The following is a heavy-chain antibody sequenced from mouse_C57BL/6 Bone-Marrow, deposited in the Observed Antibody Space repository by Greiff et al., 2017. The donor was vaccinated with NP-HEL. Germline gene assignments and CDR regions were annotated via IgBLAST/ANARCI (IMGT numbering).Heavy chain of an antibody. Sequence: QVQLQQSGPELVKPGASVKISCKASGYAFSSSWMNWVKQRPGKGLEWIGRIYPGDGDTNYNGKFKGKATLTADKSSSTAYMQLSSLTSEDSAVYFCASHTFYYYGSSPYWYFDVWGTGTTVTVSS. D-gene: IGHD1-1*01. J-gene: IGHJ1*03. V-gene: IGHV1-82*01. CDR1: GYAFSSSW. CDR2: IYPGDGDT. CDR3: ASHTFYYYGSSPYWYFDV.